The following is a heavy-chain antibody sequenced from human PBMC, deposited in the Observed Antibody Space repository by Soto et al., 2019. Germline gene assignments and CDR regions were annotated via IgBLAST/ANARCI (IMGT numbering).Heavy chain of an antibody. CDR3: ARDDFDYGDLPRIFDY. V-gene: IGHV1-18*01. J-gene: IGHJ4*02. Sequence: GASVKVSCKASGYTFTSYGISWVRQAPGQGLEWMGWISAYNGNTNYAQKLQGRVTMTTDTSTSTAYMELRSLRSDDTAVYYCARDDFDYGDLPRIFDYWGQGTLVTVSS. CDR1: GYTFTSYG. CDR2: ISAYNGNT. D-gene: IGHD4-17*01.